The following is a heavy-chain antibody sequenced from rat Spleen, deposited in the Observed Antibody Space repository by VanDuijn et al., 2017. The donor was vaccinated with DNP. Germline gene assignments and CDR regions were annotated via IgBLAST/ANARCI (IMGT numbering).Heavy chain of an antibody. J-gene: IGHJ3*01. CDR2: ISPSGGST. D-gene: IGHD1-5*01. Sequence: EVQLVESGGGLVQPGRSLKLSCAASGFIFSNYDMAWVRQAPTKGLEWVAYISPSGGSTYYRDSVKGRFTISRDNAKNTLYLQMDSLRSEDTATYYCATQGQLGITWFAYWGQGTLVTVSS. CDR1: GFIFSNYD. CDR3: ATQGQLGITWFAY. V-gene: IGHV5-19*01.